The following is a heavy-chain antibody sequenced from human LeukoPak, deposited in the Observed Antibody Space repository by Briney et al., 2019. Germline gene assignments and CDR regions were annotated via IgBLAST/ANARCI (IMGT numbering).Heavy chain of an antibody. J-gene: IGHJ4*02. CDR2: IIPIFGTA. Sequence: ASVKVSCKASGGTFSSYAISWVRQAPGQGLEWMGAIIPIFGTANYAQKFQGRVTITADKSTSTAYMELSSLRSEDTAVYYCARKSGYDQYFDYWGQGTLVTVSS. V-gene: IGHV1-69*06. CDR1: GGTFSSYA. CDR3: ARKSGYDQYFDY. D-gene: IGHD5-12*01.